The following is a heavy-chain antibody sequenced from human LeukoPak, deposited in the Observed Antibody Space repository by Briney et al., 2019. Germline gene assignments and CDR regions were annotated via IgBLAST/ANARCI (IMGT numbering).Heavy chain of an antibody. D-gene: IGHD4-11*01. CDR3: AKKWSAPTYSNYHDY. V-gene: IGHV3-64*04. Sequence: PGGSLRLSCAASGFSFNTYTMRWVRQAPGKGLEYVSGIASNGGTKYYADSVKGRFTISRDNSKNTLYLQMNSLRAEDTAVYYCAKKWSAPTYSNYHDYWGQGTLVTVSS. CDR1: GFSFNTYT. CDR2: IASNGGTK. J-gene: IGHJ4*02.